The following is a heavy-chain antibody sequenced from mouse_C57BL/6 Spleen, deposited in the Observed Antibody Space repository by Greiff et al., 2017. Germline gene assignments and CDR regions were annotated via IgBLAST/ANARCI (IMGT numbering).Heavy chain of an antibody. D-gene: IGHD1-1*01. CDR2: IYPRSGNT. CDR1: GYTFTSYG. V-gene: IGHV1-81*01. Sequence: QVQLQQSGAELARPGASVKLSCKASGYTFTSYGISWVKQRPGQGLEWIGEIYPRSGNTYYNEKFKGKATLTAVKSSSTAYMELRSLTSEDSAVYFCASYGSSLYYFDYWGQGTTLTGSS. CDR3: ASYGSSLYYFDY. J-gene: IGHJ2*01.